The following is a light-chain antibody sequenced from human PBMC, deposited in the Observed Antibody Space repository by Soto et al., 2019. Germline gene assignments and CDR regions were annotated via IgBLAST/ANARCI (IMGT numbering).Light chain of an antibody. V-gene: IGLV2-23*02. CDR1: SNDVGSYNL. Sequence: QSALTQPASVSGSPGQSITISCTGTSNDVGSYNLVSWYQQHPGKAPKVMICEVNKRPSGVSNRFSGSKSGNTASLTISGLQAEDEADYYCCSYAGSSTLVFGTGTKVTVL. CDR2: EVN. J-gene: IGLJ1*01. CDR3: CSYAGSSTLV.